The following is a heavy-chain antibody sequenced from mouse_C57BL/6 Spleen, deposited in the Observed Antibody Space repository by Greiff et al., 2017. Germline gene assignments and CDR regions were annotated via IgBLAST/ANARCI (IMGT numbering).Heavy chain of an antibody. Sequence: QVQLQQSGAELMKPGASVKLSCKASGYTFTGYWIAWVKQRPGHGLEWIGEILPGSGSTNYNEKFKGKATFTADTSSNTAYMQLSSLTTEDSAIYYCAAGDYYGSRAWFAYWGQGTLVTVSA. V-gene: IGHV1-9*01. D-gene: IGHD1-1*01. CDR3: AAGDYYGSRAWFAY. CDR1: GYTFTGYW. CDR2: ILPGSGST. J-gene: IGHJ3*01.